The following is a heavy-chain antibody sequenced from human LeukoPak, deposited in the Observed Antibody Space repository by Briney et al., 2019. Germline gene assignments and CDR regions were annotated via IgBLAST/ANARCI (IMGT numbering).Heavy chain of an antibody. CDR1: GGSISSSSYY. Sequence: SGALSIPFSVSGGSISSSSYYWGWIRPPPGKGLEWIGKIYYSGSTYINPALKSRVTISVDTSKNQFSLKLSSVTAADTAVYYCARVGRRNWYFDLWGRGTLVTVSS. J-gene: IGHJ2*01. V-gene: IGHV4-39*07. CDR2: IYYSGST. CDR3: ARVGRRNWYFDL. D-gene: IGHD6-25*01.